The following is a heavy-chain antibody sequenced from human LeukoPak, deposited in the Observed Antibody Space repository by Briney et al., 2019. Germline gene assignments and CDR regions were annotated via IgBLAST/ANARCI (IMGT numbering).Heavy chain of an antibody. D-gene: IGHD5-12*01. J-gene: IGHJ5*02. CDR2: IYYSGST. CDR3: ARQIYSGYASWYNWFDP. Sequence: SETLSLTRTVSGGSISSYYWSWIRQPPGKGLEWIGYIYYSGSTNYNPSLKSRVTISVDTSKNQFSLKLSSVTAADTALYYCARQIYSGYASWYNWFDPWGQGTLVIVSS. CDR1: GGSISSYY. V-gene: IGHV4-59*08.